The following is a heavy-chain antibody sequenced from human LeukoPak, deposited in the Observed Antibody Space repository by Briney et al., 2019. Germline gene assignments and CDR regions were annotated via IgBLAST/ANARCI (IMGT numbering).Heavy chain of an antibody. CDR2: ISYDGSNK. J-gene: IGHJ4*02. CDR3: ARGPRDPLKVFFDC. V-gene: IGHV3-30-3*01. Sequence: GGSLRLSCAASGFTFSSYAMHWVRQAPGKGLEWVAVISYDGSNKYYADSVKGRFTISRDNSKNTLYLQMNSLRAEDTAVYYCARGPRDPLKVFFDCWGQGTLVTVSS. CDR1: GFTFSSYA.